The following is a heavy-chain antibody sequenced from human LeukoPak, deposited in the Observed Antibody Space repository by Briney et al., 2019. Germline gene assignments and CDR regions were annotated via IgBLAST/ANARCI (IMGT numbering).Heavy chain of an antibody. D-gene: IGHD3-3*01. CDR2: ISGYNGVT. V-gene: IGHV1-18*01. CDR3: ARGERITMFGVVMPFDP. CDR1: GYSFTSYG. Sequence: GASVKVSCKASGYSFTSYGINWLRQAPGQGLEWMGWISGYNGVTSYAQRLQGRVTMTTDTSTSTAYMELRSLISDDTAVYYCARGERITMFGVVMPFDPWGQGTLVAVSS. J-gene: IGHJ5*02.